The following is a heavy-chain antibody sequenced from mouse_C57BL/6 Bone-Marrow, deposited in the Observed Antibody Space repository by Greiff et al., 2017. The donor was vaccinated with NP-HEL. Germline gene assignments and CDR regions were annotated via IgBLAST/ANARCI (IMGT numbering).Heavy chain of an antibody. CDR1: GYTFTSYW. Sequence: QVQLQQPGAELVKPGASVKLSCKASGYTFTSYWMQWVKQRPGQGLELIGEIDPSDSYTNYNQKFKGKATLTVDTSSSTAYMQLSSLTSEDSAVYYCATCYDLFFDYWGQGTTLTVSS. CDR2: IDPSDSYT. CDR3: ATCYDLFFDY. V-gene: IGHV1-50*01. D-gene: IGHD2-10*01. J-gene: IGHJ2*01.